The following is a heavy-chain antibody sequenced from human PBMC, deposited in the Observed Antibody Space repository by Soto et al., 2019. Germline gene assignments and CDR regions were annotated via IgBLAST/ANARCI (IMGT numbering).Heavy chain of an antibody. J-gene: IGHJ4*02. V-gene: IGHV3-23*01. CDR2: ISGSGGST. CDR3: AKPNLYCSSTSCYDH. CDR1: GIILRTYA. D-gene: IGHD2-2*01. Sequence: AGGSLRLSCAASGIILRTYAMTWVRQAPGKGLEWVSTISGSGGSTYYADSVKGRFTISRDNSKNTLYLQMDSLRAEDTAIYYCAKPNLYCSSTSCYDHWGQGTLVTVSS.